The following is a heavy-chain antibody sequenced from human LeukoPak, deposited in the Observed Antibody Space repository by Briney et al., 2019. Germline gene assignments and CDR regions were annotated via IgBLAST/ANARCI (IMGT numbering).Heavy chain of an antibody. CDR1: GFTFSSYG. D-gene: IGHD4-23*01. CDR2: ISYDGSNK. V-gene: IGHV3-30*18. Sequence: PGGSLRLSCAASGFTFSSYGMHWVRQAPGKGLEWVAVISYDGSNKYYADSVKDRFTISRDNSKNTLYLQMNSLRAEDTAVYYCAKDDDGGNAPGFDYWGQGTLVTVSS. J-gene: IGHJ4*02. CDR3: AKDDDGGNAPGFDY.